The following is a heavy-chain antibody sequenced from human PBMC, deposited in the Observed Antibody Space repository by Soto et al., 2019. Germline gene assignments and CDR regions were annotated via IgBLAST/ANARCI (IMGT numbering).Heavy chain of an antibody. CDR3: AAVLRFNYYYYGMDV. CDR2: ISYDGSNK. V-gene: IGHV3-30*03. CDR1: GFTFSSYG. D-gene: IGHD3-3*01. J-gene: IGHJ6*02. Sequence: QVQLVESGGGVVQTGRSLRLSCAASGFTFSSYGMHWVRQAPGKGLEWVAVISYDGSNKYYADSVKGRFTISRDNSKNTLYLQMNSLRAEDTAVYYCAAVLRFNYYYYGMDVWGQGPTVTVSS.